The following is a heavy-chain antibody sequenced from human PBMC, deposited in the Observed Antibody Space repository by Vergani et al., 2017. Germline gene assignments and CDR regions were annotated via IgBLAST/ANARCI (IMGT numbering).Heavy chain of an antibody. Sequence: EVQLLESGGGLVQPGGSLRLSCAASGFTFSSYAMSWVRQAPGKGLEWVSAISGSGGSTYYADSVKGRFTISRDNSKNTLYLQMNSLRADDTAVYYCARYYYDSSGYLVHFDYWGQGTLVTVSS. CDR1: GFTFSSYA. CDR2: ISGSGGST. V-gene: IGHV3-23*01. D-gene: IGHD3-22*01. J-gene: IGHJ4*02. CDR3: ARYYYDSSGYLVHFDY.